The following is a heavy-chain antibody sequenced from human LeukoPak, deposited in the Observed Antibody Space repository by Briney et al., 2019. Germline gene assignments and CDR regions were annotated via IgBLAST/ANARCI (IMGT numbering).Heavy chain of an antibody. CDR2: ISYDGSNK. Sequence: GGSLRLSCAASGFTFSSYAMHWVRQAPGKGLEWVAVISYDGSNKYYADSVKGRFTISRDNSKNTLYLQMNSLRAEDTAVYYCARDHALYYDSSGYYDDAFDIWGQGTMVTVSS. D-gene: IGHD3-22*01. CDR3: ARDHALYYDSSGYYDDAFDI. J-gene: IGHJ3*02. CDR1: GFTFSSYA. V-gene: IGHV3-30-3*01.